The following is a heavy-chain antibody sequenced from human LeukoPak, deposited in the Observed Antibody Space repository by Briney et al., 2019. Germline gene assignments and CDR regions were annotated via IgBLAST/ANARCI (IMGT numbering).Heavy chain of an antibody. J-gene: IGHJ1*01. CDR3: TTQWYGAVAEYFQH. CDR2: IKSKTDGGTT. Sequence: GGSLRLSCAASGFTFSNAWMSWVRQAPGKGLEWVGRIKSKTDGGTTDYAAPVKGRFTISRDDSKNTLYLQMNSLKTEDTAVYYCTTQWYGAVAEYFQHWGQGTLVTVSS. D-gene: IGHD3-10*01. V-gene: IGHV3-15*01. CDR1: GFTFSNAW.